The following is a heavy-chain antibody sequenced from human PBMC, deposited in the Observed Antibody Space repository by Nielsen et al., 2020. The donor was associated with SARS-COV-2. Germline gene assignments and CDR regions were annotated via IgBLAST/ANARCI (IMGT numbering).Heavy chain of an antibody. J-gene: IGHJ4*02. V-gene: IGHV3-66*01. Sequence: GESLKISCAASGFTVSSNYMSWVRQAPGKGLEWVSVIYSGGSTYYADSVKGRFTISRDNSKNTLYLQMNSLRAEDTAVYYCARDGGQQLVPFDYWGQGTLVTVSS. CDR2: IYSGGST. CDR1: GFTVSSNY. D-gene: IGHD6-13*01. CDR3: ARDGGQQLVPFDY.